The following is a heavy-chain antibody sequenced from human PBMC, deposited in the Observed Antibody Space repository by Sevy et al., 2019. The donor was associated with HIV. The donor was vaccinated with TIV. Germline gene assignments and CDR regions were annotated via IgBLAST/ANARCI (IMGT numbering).Heavy chain of an antibody. CDR3: ASDSNESGDYRLSYYFDY. Sequence: GGSLRLSCAASGFTFNSYGMHWVRQAPIKGLEWVASIYYDGNNKYYADSVKGRFTISRDESKNTLYLQMNSLRAEDAAVYYCASDSNESGDYRLSYYFDYWGQGALVTVSS. CDR1: GFTFNSYG. D-gene: IGHD4-17*01. CDR2: IYYDGNNK. V-gene: IGHV3-33*01. J-gene: IGHJ4*02.